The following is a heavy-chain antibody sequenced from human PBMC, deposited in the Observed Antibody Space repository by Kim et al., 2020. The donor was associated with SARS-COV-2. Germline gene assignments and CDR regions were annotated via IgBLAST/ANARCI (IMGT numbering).Heavy chain of an antibody. CDR3: ARAFQNGDHDY. Sequence: SVKVSCKTSGGTFSGHIIIWVRQAPGQGLQWMGGIIPMLGEAKYAEKFQDRVTITADELTSTAYMELISLRSDDTAVYYCARAFQNGDHDYWGQGTLVTVSS. D-gene: IGHD7-27*01. J-gene: IGHJ4*02. V-gene: IGHV1-69*13. CDR1: GGTFSGHI. CDR2: IIPMLGEA.